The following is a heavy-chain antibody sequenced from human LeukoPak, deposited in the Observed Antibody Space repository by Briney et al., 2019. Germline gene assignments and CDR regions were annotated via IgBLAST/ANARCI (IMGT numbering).Heavy chain of an antibody. CDR3: ARELFRYDSSGYYSNNWFDP. CDR2: INPNSGGT. J-gene: IGHJ5*02. Sequence: ASVKVSCKASGYTFTGYHMHWVRQAPGQGLEWMGQINPNSGGTNFAQKFQGRVTMTRDTPISTAYMELNRLKSDDTAVYYCARELFRYDSSGYYSNNWFDPWGQGTLVIVSS. V-gene: IGHV1-2*06. CDR1: GYTFTGYH. D-gene: IGHD3-22*01.